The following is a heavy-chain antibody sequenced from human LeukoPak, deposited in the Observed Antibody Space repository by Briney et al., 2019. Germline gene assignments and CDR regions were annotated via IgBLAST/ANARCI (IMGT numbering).Heavy chain of an antibody. CDR1: GFTFSSYA. D-gene: IGHD3-10*01. V-gene: IGHV3-23*01. Sequence: GGSLRLSCAASGFTFSSYAMSWVRQAPGKGLEWFSGISGSGYSTHYADSVKGRFTISRDNSKSTLSLQMNSLRAEDTAVYYCAKAVRGYTSDYWGQGTLVTVSS. CDR3: AKAVRGYTSDY. CDR2: ISGSGYST. J-gene: IGHJ4*02.